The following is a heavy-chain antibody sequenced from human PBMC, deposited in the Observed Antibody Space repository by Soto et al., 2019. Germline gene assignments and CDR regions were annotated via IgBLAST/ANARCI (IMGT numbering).Heavy chain of an antibody. J-gene: IGHJ6*03. D-gene: IGHD5-12*01. Sequence: EVQLLEYGGGLVQPGGSLRLSCAASGFTFSNYVMSWVRQAPGKGLEWVSSISNSGSNRYYAESVKGRVTISRDNSNNTLYLQMNSLRAEDTALYYCARSGRTLPHYSYYMDVWGKGTTVTVPS. CDR1: GFTFSNYV. CDR3: ARSGRTLPHYSYYMDV. V-gene: IGHV3-23*01. CDR2: ISNSGSNR.